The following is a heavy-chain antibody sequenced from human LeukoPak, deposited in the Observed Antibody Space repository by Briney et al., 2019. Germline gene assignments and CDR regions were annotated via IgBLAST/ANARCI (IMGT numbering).Heavy chain of an antibody. J-gene: IGHJ6*02. CDR3: ARGPLLRFLEWSLKYGMDV. CDR2: IIPIFGTA. Sequence: RGASVKVSCKASGGTFSSYAISWVRQAPGQGLEWMGGIIPIFGTANYAQKFQGRVTMTRNTSISTAYMELSSLRSEDTAVYYCARGPLLRFLEWSLKYGMDVWGQGTTVTVSS. CDR1: GGTFSSYA. D-gene: IGHD3-3*01. V-gene: IGHV1-69*05.